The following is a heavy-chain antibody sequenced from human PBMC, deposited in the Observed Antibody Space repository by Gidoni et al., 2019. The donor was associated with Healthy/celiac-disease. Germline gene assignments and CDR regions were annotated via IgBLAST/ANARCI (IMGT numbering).Heavy chain of an antibody. J-gene: IGHJ5*02. CDR1: GYY. D-gene: IGHD2-2*01. CDR3: ARGGVVVVPAATTLRWFDP. Sequence: GYYWSWIRQHPGKGLEWIGYIYYSGSTYYNPSLKSRVTISVDTSKNQFSLKLSSVTAADTAVYYCARGGVVVVPAATTLRWFDPWGQGTLVTVSS. CDR2: IYYSGST. V-gene: IGHV4-31*02.